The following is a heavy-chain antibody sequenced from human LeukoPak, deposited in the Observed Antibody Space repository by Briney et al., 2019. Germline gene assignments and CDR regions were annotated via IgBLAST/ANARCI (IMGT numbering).Heavy chain of an antibody. CDR2: IRNKPNSYTT. Sequence: GSLRLSCAASGITFSDHYMDWVRQAPGKGLQWVGRIRNKPNSYTTDFAASVKGRFTISRDDSKNSLYLQMNSLKTEDTAVYYCTSGYRSGGSCYQGAGYWGQGALVTVSS. J-gene: IGHJ4*02. V-gene: IGHV3-72*01. CDR1: GITFSDHY. D-gene: IGHD2-15*01. CDR3: TSGYRSGGSCYQGAGY.